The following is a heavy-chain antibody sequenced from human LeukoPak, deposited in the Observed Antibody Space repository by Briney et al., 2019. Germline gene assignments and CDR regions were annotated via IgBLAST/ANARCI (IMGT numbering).Heavy chain of an antibody. J-gene: IGHJ4*02. CDR3: ARVPLWWLTPFDF. V-gene: IGHV4-34*01. Sequence: SETLSLTCAVSGGSLSPHYWSWLRRPLGKGLGWTGEINNRGTTNYSPSHRGRATISVDTSKNQFSLRLASVTAADTAIYYCARVPLWWLTPFDFWGQGTLATVSS. D-gene: IGHD5-12*01. CDR1: GGSLSPHY. CDR2: INNRGTT.